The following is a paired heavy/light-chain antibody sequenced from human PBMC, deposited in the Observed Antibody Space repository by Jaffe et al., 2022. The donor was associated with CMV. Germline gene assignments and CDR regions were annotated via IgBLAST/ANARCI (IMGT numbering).Light chain of an antibody. CDR3: QVWDSSTAL. CDR1: NIGTKN. J-gene: IGLJ3*02. CDR2: RDN. V-gene: IGLV3-9*01. Sequence: SYELTQSLSVSVALGQTARITCGGNNIGTKNVHWYQQKPGQAPVLVIYRDNNRPSGIPERFSGSNSGNTATLTISRAQAGDEADYYCQVWDSSTALFGGGTKLTVL.
Heavy chain of an antibody. J-gene: IGHJ3*02. Sequence: EVQLAESGGGVVQPGGSLRLSCAASGFTFDRHWMNWVRQVPGKGLVWVSHINGDESGTNYADFVKGRFTISRDNAKNTLYLQMNSLRPEDTAVYYCARRDSVTTLGFDIWGQGTMVTVSS. V-gene: IGHV3-74*01. D-gene: IGHD4-17*01. CDR2: INGDESGT. CDR3: ARRDSVTTLGFDI. CDR1: GFTFDRHW.